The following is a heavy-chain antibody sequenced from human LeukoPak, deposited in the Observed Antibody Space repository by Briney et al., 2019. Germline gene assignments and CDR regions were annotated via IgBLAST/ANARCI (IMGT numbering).Heavy chain of an antibody. CDR1: GYTFTSYD. J-gene: IGHJ4*02. Sequence: GASVKVSCKASGYTFTSYDINWVRQAPGQGLEWMGWINTNSGNPTYAQGFTGRFVFSLDTSVSTAYLQIFNLKAEDTAVYYCVRELETMVRGVVVDYWGQGTLVYVSS. CDR2: INTNSGNP. V-gene: IGHV7-4-1*01. D-gene: IGHD3-10*01. CDR3: VRELETMVRGVVVDY.